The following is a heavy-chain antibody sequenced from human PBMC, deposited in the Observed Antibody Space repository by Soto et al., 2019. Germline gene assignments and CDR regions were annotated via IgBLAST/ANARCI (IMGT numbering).Heavy chain of an antibody. CDR3: GTDQWGGAFDL. V-gene: IGHV3-7*01. CDR1: DFTISPYW. Sequence: EGQVVESGGGLVQPGGSLRLSCAASDFTISPYWMTWVRQTPGQGLEFVANIKEDGSVRNYVDSVKGRFTSSRDNAKNSLYLQMNSLRDEDTAVYYCGTDQWGGAFDLWGQGPTVTVSS. J-gene: IGHJ3*01. CDR2: IKEDGSVR. D-gene: IGHD3-10*01.